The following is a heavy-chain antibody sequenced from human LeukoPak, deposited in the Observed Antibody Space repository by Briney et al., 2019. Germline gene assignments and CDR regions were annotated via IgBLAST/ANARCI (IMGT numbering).Heavy chain of an antibody. J-gene: IGHJ4*02. CDR1: GGSISSYY. V-gene: IGHV4-59*01. CDR3: ARDPRGCSGGGCYSI. D-gene: IGHD2-15*01. CDR2: IYYSGST. Sequence: SETLSLTCTVSGGSISSYYWSRIRQPPGKGLEWIGYIYYSGSTNYNPSLKSRVTISVDTSKNQFSLKLSSVTAADAAVYYCARDPRGCSGGGCYSIWGQGTLVTVSS.